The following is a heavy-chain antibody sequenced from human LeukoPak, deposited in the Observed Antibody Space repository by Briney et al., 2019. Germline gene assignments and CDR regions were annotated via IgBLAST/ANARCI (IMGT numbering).Heavy chain of an antibody. CDR2: VFTRGTT. V-gene: IGHV4-61*09. J-gene: IGHJ4*02. Sequence: PSETLSLTCTVSGGSISSGSYYWNWIRQPAGKRLEWLGHVFTRGTTNYNASLEGRLTISLDTARNQFSLYLSSVTAAVTAMYFCARSSLAVYFDYWGQGTLVTASS. CDR1: GGSISSGSYY. CDR3: ARSSLAVYFDY. D-gene: IGHD6-19*01.